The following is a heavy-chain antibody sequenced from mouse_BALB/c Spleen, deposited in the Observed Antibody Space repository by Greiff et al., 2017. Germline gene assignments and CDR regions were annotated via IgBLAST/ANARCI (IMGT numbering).Heavy chain of an antibody. Sequence: VQLQQSGAELVRSGASVKLSCTASGFNITDYYMHWVKQRPEQGLEWIGWIDPENGDTEYAPKFQGKATMTADTSSNTAYLQLSSLTSEDTAVYYCSYGYDRTYYAMDYWGQGTAVSVSS. CDR1: GFNITDYY. V-gene: IGHV14-4*02. J-gene: IGHJ4*01. D-gene: IGHD2-2*01. CDR2: IDPENGDT. CDR3: SYGYDRTYYAMDY.